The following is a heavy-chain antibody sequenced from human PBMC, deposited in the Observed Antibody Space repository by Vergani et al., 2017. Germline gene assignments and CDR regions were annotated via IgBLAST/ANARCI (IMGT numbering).Heavy chain of an antibody. CDR1: GYTFTDHY. CDR2: VDPEDGET. J-gene: IGHJ6*02. Sequence: EVQLVQSGAEVKKPGATMKISCKVSGYTFTDHYMHWVKQAPGKGLEWMGLVDPEDGETIDAEKFKGRVTIAADTSTDTAHLELSSLRSEDTAVYYCATPQTVTTGGMEVWGQGTTVIVS. V-gene: IGHV1-69-2*01. CDR3: ATPQTVTTGGMEV. D-gene: IGHD4-17*01.